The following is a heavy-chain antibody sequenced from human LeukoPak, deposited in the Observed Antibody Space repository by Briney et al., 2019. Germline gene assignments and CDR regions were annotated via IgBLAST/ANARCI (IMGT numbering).Heavy chain of an antibody. Sequence: GGSLRLSCAASGFTFSSYSMNWVRQAPGKGLEWISYITSSSSSMYYADSVKGRFTISRDNAKNSLYLQMNSLRAEDTAVYYCARVSGSYGDSAYWGQGTLVTLSS. CDR2: ITSSSSSM. CDR1: GFTFSSYS. V-gene: IGHV3-48*04. CDR3: ARVSGSYGDSAY. J-gene: IGHJ4*02. D-gene: IGHD1-26*01.